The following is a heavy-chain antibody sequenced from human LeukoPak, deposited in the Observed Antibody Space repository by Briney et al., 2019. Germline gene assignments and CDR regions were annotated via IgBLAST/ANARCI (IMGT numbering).Heavy chain of an antibody. Sequence: GRSLRLSCAASGFTFSDYAMHWVRQAPGKGLEWVAIISYDERNKSYGDSVKGRFTISRDNSKTTLYLQMNSLRVEDTAVYYCAGSVTSWFDPWGQGTLVTVSS. J-gene: IGHJ5*02. D-gene: IGHD4-17*01. CDR2: ISYDERNK. CDR3: AGSVTSWFDP. V-gene: IGHV3-30-3*01. CDR1: GFTFSDYA.